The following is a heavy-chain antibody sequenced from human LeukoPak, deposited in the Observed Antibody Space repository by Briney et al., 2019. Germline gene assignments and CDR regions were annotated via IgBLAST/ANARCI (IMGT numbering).Heavy chain of an antibody. CDR1: GFTFSSYG. D-gene: IGHD6-13*01. CDR2: IRYDGSNK. Sequence: GWSLRLSCAASGFTFSSYGMHWVRQAPGKRLEWVAFIRYDGSNKYYADSVKGRFTISRDNSKNTLYLQMNSLRAEDTAVYYCAKDAHIAAAGGYYFDYWGQGTLVTVSS. V-gene: IGHV3-30*02. CDR3: AKDAHIAAAGGYYFDY. J-gene: IGHJ4*02.